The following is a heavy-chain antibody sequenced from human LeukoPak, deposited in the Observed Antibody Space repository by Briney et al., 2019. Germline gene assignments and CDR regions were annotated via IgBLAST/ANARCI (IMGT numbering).Heavy chain of an antibody. D-gene: IGHD6-6*01. CDR3: ASYRGSSSSPPLAFDI. V-gene: IGHV1-2*02. Sequence: ASVKVSCKASGYTFTGYYMHWVRQAPGQGLEWMGWINPNGGGTNYAQKFQGRVTMTRDTSISTAYMELSRLRSDDTAVYYCASYRGSSSSPPLAFDIWGQGTMVTVSS. CDR2: INPNGGGT. J-gene: IGHJ3*02. CDR1: GYTFTGYY.